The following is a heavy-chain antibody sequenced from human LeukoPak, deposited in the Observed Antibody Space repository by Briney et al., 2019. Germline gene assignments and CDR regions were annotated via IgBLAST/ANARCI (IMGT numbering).Heavy chain of an antibody. Sequence: PGGSLRLSCAASGFTFSSHWMNWVRQAPGKGLEWVANIKEDGSEKYYVDSVKGRFTISRDNAKNSLYLQMNSLRAEDTAVYYCARDPPGSSGYSYYFDYWGQGTLVTVSS. D-gene: IGHD3-22*01. J-gene: IGHJ4*02. CDR2: IKEDGSEK. CDR1: GFTFSSHW. V-gene: IGHV3-7*01. CDR3: ARDPPGSSGYSYYFDY.